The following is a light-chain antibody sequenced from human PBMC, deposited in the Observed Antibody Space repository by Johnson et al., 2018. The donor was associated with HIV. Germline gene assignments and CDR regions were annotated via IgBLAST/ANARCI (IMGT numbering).Light chain of an antibody. V-gene: IGLV1-51*02. CDR3: GTWDNSLSAHFV. CDR1: SSNIGNNY. Sequence: QSVLTQPPSVSAAPGQKVTISCSGSSSNIGNNYVSWYQQLPGTAPKLLIYENNKRPSGIPDRFSGSKSGTSATLDITGLQTGDEADYYCGTWDNSLSAHFVFGSGTKITVL. J-gene: IGLJ1*01. CDR2: ENN.